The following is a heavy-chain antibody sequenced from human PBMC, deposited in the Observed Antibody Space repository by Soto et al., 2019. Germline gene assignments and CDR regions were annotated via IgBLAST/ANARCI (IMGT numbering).Heavy chain of an antibody. Sequence: SETLSLTCTVSGGSVSSGSYYWSWIRQPPGKGLEWIGYIYYSGSTNYNPSLKSRVTISVDTSKNQFSLKLSSVTAADTAVYYCAREYSYGNDAFDIWGQGTMVTVSS. CDR2: IYYSGST. J-gene: IGHJ3*02. CDR3: AREYSYGNDAFDI. D-gene: IGHD5-18*01. CDR1: GGSVSSGSYY. V-gene: IGHV4-61*01.